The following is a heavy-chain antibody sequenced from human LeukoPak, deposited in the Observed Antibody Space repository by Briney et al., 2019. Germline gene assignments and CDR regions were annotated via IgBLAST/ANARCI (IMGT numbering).Heavy chain of an antibody. Sequence: PGGSLRLSCAVSGFTFNDYGVSWVRHAPGKGLEWVSGINWNGGSTGYADSVKGRFTISRDNAKKSVYLEMNSLRDEDTALYYCARDYCGGDCYPFDYWGQGTLVTVSS. D-gene: IGHD2-21*02. J-gene: IGHJ4*02. CDR1: GFTFNDYG. V-gene: IGHV3-20*04. CDR3: ARDYCGGDCYPFDY. CDR2: INWNGGST.